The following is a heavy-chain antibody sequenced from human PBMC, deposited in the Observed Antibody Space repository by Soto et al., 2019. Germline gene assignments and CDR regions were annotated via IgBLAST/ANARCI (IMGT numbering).Heavy chain of an antibody. Sequence: GGSLRLSCAASGFTFRSYGMHWVRQAPGKGLEWVAVISYDGSNKYYADSVKGRFTISRDNSKNTLYLQMNSLRAEDTAVYYCAKGFSFLVSGYYRDVLYFSGRGSTVIGSS. V-gene: IGHV3-30*18. CDR1: GFTFRSYG. CDR2: ISYDGSNK. J-gene: IGHJ6*01. CDR3: AKGFSFLVSGYYRDVLYF. D-gene: IGHD1-26*01.